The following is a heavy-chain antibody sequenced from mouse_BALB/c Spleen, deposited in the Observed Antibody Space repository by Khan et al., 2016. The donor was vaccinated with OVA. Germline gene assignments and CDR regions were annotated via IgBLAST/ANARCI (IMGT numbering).Heavy chain of an antibody. J-gene: IGHJ3*01. CDR2: IWSAGST. D-gene: IGHD2-4*01. Sequence: QVQLQQSGPGLVQPSQSLSITCTVSGFSLSNYSVHWVRQSPGKGLEWLGVIWSAGSTDYNAAFISRLNIRKDNSRSQVFFKMNSLQPNDTAISYCARMGYDYGRGALFAYWGQGTLVTVSA. CDR1: GFSLSNYS. CDR3: ARMGYDYGRGALFAY. V-gene: IGHV2-2*02.